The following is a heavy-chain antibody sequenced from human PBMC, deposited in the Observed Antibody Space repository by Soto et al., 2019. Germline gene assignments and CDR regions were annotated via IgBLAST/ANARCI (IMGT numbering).Heavy chain of an antibody. V-gene: IGHV3-30*18. CDR3: AKRVYDSGDSVPYYGMDV. J-gene: IGHJ6*02. CDR1: GFTFSSYG. D-gene: IGHD4-17*01. Sequence: QVQLVESGGGVVQPGRSLRLSCAASGFTFSSYGMHWVRPAPGKGLEWGAVISNDGSKKSYADSVKGRFTSSRDNAKNPRYLQMNSLRAEDTAVYYCAKRVYDSGDSVPYYGMDVCGQGTTVTVSS. CDR2: ISNDGSKK.